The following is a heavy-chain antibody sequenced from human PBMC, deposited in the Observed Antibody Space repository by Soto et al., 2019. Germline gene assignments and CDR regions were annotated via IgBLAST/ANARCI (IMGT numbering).Heavy chain of an antibody. D-gene: IGHD3-10*01. J-gene: IGHJ4*02. CDR2: ISGGGDTT. Sequence: EVQLLESGGGLVQPGGSLRLSCAASGFTFNNYAMTWVRQAPGKGLEWVSAISGGGDTTSYADSVKGRFTVSRDGSKNTLYLLMISLRAEDTALYYCAKGRVGSGSLAPRVDFWGQGTLVTVSS. CDR3: AKGRVGSGSLAPRVDF. CDR1: GFTFNNYA. V-gene: IGHV3-23*01.